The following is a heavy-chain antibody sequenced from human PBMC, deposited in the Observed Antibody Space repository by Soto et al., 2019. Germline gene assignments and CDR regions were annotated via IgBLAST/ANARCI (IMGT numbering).Heavy chain of an antibody. CDR1: GYTLTKLS. CDR2: FDPEDGET. V-gene: IGHV1-24*01. Sequence: QVQLVQSGAEVKKPGASVKVSCKVSGYTLTKLSMNWVRQAPGQGLEWMGGFDPEDGETIYAQKFQGRVTMTEDTSTDTAYMELSSLRSEDTAVYYCATGFSRYSSSSVSCFDYWGQGTLVTVSS. CDR3: ATGFSRYSSSSVSCFDY. J-gene: IGHJ4*02. D-gene: IGHD6-6*01.